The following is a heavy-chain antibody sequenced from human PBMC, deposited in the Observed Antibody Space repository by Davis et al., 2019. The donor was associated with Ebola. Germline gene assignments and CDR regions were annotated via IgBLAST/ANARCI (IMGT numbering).Heavy chain of an antibody. J-gene: IGHJ3*02. Sequence: ASVKVSCKASGFPFTGYFVHWVRQAPGQGLEWMGWINANSGDTKYEQKFQGRVTMTRDTSISTAYMELSRLRSDDTAVYYCARLDPPHYDNDAFDIWGQGTMVTVSS. D-gene: IGHD4-17*01. CDR2: INANSGDT. CDR1: GFPFTGYF. CDR3: ARLDPPHYDNDAFDI. V-gene: IGHV1-2*02.